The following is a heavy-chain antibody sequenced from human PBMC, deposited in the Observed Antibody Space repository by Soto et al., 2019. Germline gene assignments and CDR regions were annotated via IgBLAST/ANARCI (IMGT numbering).Heavy chain of an antibody. CDR2: VHHSWGS. D-gene: IGHD3-10*01. V-gene: IGHV4-59*08. CDR1: GCSISSYY. CDR3: ARQGFGPLHGLVDV. J-gene: IGHJ6*02. Sequence: QVQLQESGPGLVKPSETLSLSCTVSGCSISSYYWSWLRQSPGKRMEWIGYVHHSWGSSYNPSLQSRVSISLDTSKSKFSLKVTSVTATDPAVYYCARQGFGPLHGLVDVWGQGTTVTVSS.